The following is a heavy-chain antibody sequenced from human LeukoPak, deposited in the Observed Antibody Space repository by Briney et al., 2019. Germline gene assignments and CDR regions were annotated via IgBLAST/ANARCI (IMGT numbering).Heavy chain of an antibody. V-gene: IGHV1-3*01. CDR3: ARVYCGGDCYSNFYFYGMDV. J-gene: IGHJ6*02. CDR2: INAGNGNT. CDR1: GYTFTSYA. D-gene: IGHD2-21*02. Sequence: ASVKVSCKASGYTFTSYAMHWVRQAPGQRLEWMGWINAGNGNTKYSQKFQGRVTITRDTSASTAYMELSSLRSEDTAVYYCARVYCGGDCYSNFYFYGMDVWGQGTTVTVSS.